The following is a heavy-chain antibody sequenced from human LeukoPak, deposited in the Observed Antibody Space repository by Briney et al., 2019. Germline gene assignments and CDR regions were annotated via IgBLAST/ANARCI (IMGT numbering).Heavy chain of an antibody. Sequence: GESLKISCKGSGYSFTSYWIGWVRQMPGKGLEWMGIIYPGDSDTRYSPSFQGQVTISADKSINTAYVQWSSLKASDTAMYYCARRARVVAATSVYYFYYWGQGTLVTVSS. CDR2: IYPGDSDT. CDR3: ARRARVVAATSVYYFYY. CDR1: GYSFTSYW. J-gene: IGHJ4*02. D-gene: IGHD2-15*01. V-gene: IGHV5-51*01.